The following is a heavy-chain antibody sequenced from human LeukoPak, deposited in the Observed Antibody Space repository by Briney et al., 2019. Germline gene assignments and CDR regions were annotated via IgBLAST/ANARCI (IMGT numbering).Heavy chain of an antibody. CDR3: ARGSGGIYYGGIDY. J-gene: IGHJ4*02. CDR2: IYHIGST. V-gene: IGHV4-30-2*01. CDR1: GGSISSDGYS. Sequence: SQTLSLTCAVSGGSISSDGYSWSWLRQPPGKGLEWIGYIYHIGSTYYNPSLKSRATISVDRSKNQFSLNLSSATAADTAVYYCARGSGGIYYGGIDYWGQGTLVIVSS. D-gene: IGHD1-26*01.